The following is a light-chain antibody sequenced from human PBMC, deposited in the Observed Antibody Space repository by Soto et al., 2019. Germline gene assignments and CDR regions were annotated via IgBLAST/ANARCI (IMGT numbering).Light chain of an antibody. CDR2: QVS. V-gene: IGLV2-14*01. J-gene: IGLJ1*01. Sequence: QSVLTQPASVSGSPGQSIAISCTGTTSDVGAYNYVSWYQQHPGKAPKLMIYQVSNRPSGVSNRFSGSKSGNTASLTISGIQAEDEADYYCSSYTTSTTYVFGTGIKLTVL. CDR1: TSDVGAYNY. CDR3: SSYTTSTTYV.